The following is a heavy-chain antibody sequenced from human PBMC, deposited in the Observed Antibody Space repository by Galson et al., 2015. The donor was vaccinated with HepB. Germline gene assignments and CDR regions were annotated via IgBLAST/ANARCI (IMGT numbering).Heavy chain of an antibody. D-gene: IGHD1-26*01. CDR2: ISGSGGST. V-gene: IGHV3-23*01. Sequence: SLRLSCPASGFTFSSYAMSWVRQAPGKGLEWVSAISGSGGSTYYADSAKGRFTISGDNSKNTLYLQMNSLRAEDTAVYYCAKVGSGSYVGEWFDPWGQGTLGTVSS. CDR1: GFTFSSYA. J-gene: IGHJ5*02. CDR3: AKVGSGSYVGEWFDP.